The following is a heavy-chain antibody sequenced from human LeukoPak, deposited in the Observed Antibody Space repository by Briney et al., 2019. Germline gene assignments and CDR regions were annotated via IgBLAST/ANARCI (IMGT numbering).Heavy chain of an antibody. CDR2: INPDSDGT. CDR3: ARDRGGGLKPIYYYYYYMDV. J-gene: IGHJ6*03. V-gene: IGHV1-2*02. Sequence: GASVKVSCKASGYTFTDYYIHWVRQAPGQGLEWMGWINPDSDGTNYAQKFLGRVTLTRDTSISTAHMELTRLRSDDTAVYYCARDRGGGLKPIYYYYYYMDVWGKGTTVTVSS. CDR1: GYTFTDYY. D-gene: IGHD3-10*01.